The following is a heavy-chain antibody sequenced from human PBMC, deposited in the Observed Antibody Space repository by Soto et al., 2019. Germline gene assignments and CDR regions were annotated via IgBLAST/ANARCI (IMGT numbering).Heavy chain of an antibody. CDR3: ARVRRGLDYMDV. CDR1: GFTVSSNY. J-gene: IGHJ6*03. V-gene: IGHV3-66*01. D-gene: IGHD6-25*01. Sequence: EVQLVESGGGLVQPGGSLRLSCAASGFTVSSNYMSWVRQAPGKGLEWVSVIYSGGSTYYADSVKGRFTISRDNTKNTLYLQMNSLRAEDRAVYFCARVRRGLDYMDVWGKGTTATVSS. CDR2: IYSGGST.